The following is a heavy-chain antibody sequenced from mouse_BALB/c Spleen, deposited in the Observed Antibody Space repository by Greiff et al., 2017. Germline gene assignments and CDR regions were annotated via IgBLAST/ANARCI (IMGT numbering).Heavy chain of an antibody. J-gene: IGHJ2*01. CDR1: GFTFSSYG. V-gene: IGHV5-6*01. CDR3: ASAYYDYFFDY. CDR2: ISSGGSYT. Sequence: EVKLVESGGDLVKPGGSLKLSCAASGFTFSSYGMSWVRQTPDKRLEWVATISSGGSYTYYPDSVKGRFTISRDNAKNTLYLQMSSLKSEDTAMYYCASAYYDYFFDYWGQGTTLTVSS. D-gene: IGHD2-4*01.